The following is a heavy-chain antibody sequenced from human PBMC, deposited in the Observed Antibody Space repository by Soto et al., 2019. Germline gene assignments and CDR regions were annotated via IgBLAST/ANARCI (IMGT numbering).Heavy chain of an antibody. CDR2: ISGSGGNT. V-gene: IGHV3-23*01. CDR1: GFPFISYS. J-gene: IGHJ5*02. Sequence: EVQLLESGGGLVQPGGSLRLSCAASGFPFISYSMSWVRQAPGRGLEWVTTISGSGGNTYYADAVKGRFTITSDSSKNTLYLQMNSLRVYDTAIYYCAKDPRSGWYNLGWFDPWGQGTLVTVSS. CDR3: AKDPRSGWYNLGWFDP. D-gene: IGHD6-19*01.